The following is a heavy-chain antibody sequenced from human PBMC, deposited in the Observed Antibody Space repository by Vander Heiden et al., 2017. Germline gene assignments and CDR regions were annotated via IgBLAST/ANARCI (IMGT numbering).Heavy chain of an antibody. J-gene: IGHJ6*02. Sequence: EVQLVESGGGLVQPGGSRRLSCAASGFTFSHYFIRWVRQAPGKGLVWVSNINGDGSTTNYADSVKGRFTNSRDNAKNTLYLQMNNLRAEDTAVYYCARGNYGMDVWGQGTTVTVS. CDR1: GFTFSHYF. CDR3: ARGNYGMDV. V-gene: IGHV3-74*01. CDR2: INGDGSTT.